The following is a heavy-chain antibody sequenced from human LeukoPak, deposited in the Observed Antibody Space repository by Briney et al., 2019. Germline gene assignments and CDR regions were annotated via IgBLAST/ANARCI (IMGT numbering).Heavy chain of an antibody. Sequence: SETLSLTCVIFDGSFPGYYWSWIRQPPGKGLEWIGDINHSGSTNYNPSLKSRVTISVDTSKNQFSLKLSSVTAADTAVYYCARVQDYGDYEGAFDIWGQGTMVTVSS. CDR1: DGSFPGYY. J-gene: IGHJ3*02. CDR3: ARVQDYGDYEGAFDI. V-gene: IGHV4-34*01. CDR2: INHSGST. D-gene: IGHD4-17*01.